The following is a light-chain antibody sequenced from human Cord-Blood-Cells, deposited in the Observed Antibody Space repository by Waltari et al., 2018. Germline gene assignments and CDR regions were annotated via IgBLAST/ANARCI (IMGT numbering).Light chain of an antibody. CDR2: DVS. V-gene: IGLV2-14*01. CDR1: SSDVGGYNY. Sequence: QSALTQPASVSGSPGQSITIPCTGTSSDVGGYNYVSWYQQHPGKAPKLMVYDVSKRPVGGSNRCSGSKSGNTASLTISGLQAEDGADYYCSSYTSSSTWVFGGGTKLTVL. J-gene: IGLJ3*02. CDR3: SSYTSSSTWV.